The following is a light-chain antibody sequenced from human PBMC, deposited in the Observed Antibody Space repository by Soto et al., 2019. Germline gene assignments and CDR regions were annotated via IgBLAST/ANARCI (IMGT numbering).Light chain of an antibody. Sequence: QSVLAQPPSVSGAPGQRVTISCTGSSSNIGATYDVQWYQQLPGTAPKLLIYGNSNRPSGVPDRFSGSKSGTSAFLAITGLQADDEADYYCQSYDSSLSAHYVFGTGTRSPS. CDR1: SSNIGATYD. CDR3: QSYDSSLSAHYV. V-gene: IGLV1-40*01. CDR2: GNS. J-gene: IGLJ1*01.